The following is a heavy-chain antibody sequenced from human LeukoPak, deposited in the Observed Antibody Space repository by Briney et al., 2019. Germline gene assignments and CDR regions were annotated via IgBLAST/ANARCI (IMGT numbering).Heavy chain of an antibody. Sequence: SVKVSCKASGGTFSSFAISWVRQAPGQGLEWMGGIIPFFGTTNYAQKFQGRVTITADESTSTAYMELSSLRSEDTAVYYCARGIVATTDAFDIWGQGTMVTVSS. CDR3: ARGIVATTDAFDI. CDR1: GGTFSSFA. CDR2: IIPFFGTT. D-gene: IGHD5-12*01. V-gene: IGHV1-69*13. J-gene: IGHJ3*02.